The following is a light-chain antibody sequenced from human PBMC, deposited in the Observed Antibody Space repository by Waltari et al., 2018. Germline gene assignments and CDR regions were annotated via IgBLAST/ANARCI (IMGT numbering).Light chain of an antibody. CDR1: SRSTYY. CDR2: GKN. CDR3: HSRDSSGDVL. V-gene: IGLV3-19*01. Sequence: SSELTQDPAVSVALGQTVRIPCQGVSRSTYYGSWFHQKPGQAPALVIYGKNNRPSGIPDRFSASSSGSTAALTIIEAQAEDEAGYYCHSRDSSGDVLIGGGTKLTVV. J-gene: IGLJ2*01.